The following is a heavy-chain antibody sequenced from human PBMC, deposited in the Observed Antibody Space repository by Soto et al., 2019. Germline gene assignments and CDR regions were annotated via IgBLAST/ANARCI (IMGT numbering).Heavy chain of an antibody. D-gene: IGHD1-26*01. V-gene: IGHV1-8*01. CDR2: MNPNSGNT. J-gene: IGHJ6*02. CDR1: GYTFTSYD. CDR3: GRGKGGWGLEVYYYGMDV. Sequence: QVQLVQSGAEVKKPGASVKVSCKASGYTFTSYDINWVRQATGQGPEWMGWMNPNSGNTGYAQKFQGRVTMARNTSISTSYMGLRSRRSEDTAVYYSGRGKGGWGLEVYYYGMDVWGQGTTVTVSS.